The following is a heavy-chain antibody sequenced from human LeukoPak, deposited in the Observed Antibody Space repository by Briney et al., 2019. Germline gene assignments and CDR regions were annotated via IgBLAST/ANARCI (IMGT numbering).Heavy chain of an antibody. CDR2: ISYDGSNK. Sequence: GRSLRLSCAASGFTFSSYAMDWVRQAPGKGLEWVAVISYDGSNKYYADSVKGRFTISRDNSKNTLYLQMNSLRAEDTAVYYCAREQYYYYGMDVWGQGTTVTVSS. J-gene: IGHJ6*02. V-gene: IGHV3-30*04. CDR3: AREQYYYYGMDV. CDR1: GFTFSSYA.